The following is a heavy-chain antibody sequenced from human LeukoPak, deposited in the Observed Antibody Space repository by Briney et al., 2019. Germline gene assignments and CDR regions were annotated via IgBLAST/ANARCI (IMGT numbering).Heavy chain of an antibody. J-gene: IGHJ6*02. CDR1: GFTFSTYA. V-gene: IGHV3-23*01. CDR2: ISGSGGST. Sequence: PGGSLRLSCAASGFTFSTYAMNWVRQAPGKGLECVSGISGSGGSTWYADSVKGRFTISRDNSKNTLYLQMNRLRAEDTATYYCAKYRTGPPYGLDVWGQGTTVTVSS. D-gene: IGHD1-26*01. CDR3: AKYRTGPPYGLDV.